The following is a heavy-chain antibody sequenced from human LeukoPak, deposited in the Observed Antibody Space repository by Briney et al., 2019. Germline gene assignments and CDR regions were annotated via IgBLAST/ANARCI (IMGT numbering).Heavy chain of an antibody. CDR1: GGSISSSSLY. Sequence: SETLSLTCTVSGGSISSSSLYWGWIRQPPGKGLEWIGNIYYSGSTYYNPSLKSRVTISVDTSKTQFFLKLTSVTAADTAVYYCARVGSSWPFYYFDYWGQGTLVTVSS. J-gene: IGHJ4*02. D-gene: IGHD6-13*01. CDR3: ARVGSSWPFYYFDY. V-gene: IGHV4-39*07. CDR2: IYYSGST.